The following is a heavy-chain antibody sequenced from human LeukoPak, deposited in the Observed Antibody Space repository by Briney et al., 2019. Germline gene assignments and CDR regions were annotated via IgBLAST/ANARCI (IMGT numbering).Heavy chain of an antibody. Sequence: GGSLRLSCAASGFTVSSNYMSWVRQAPGKGLEWVSVIYSGGGTYYADSVKGRFTISRDNSKNTLYLQMNSLRADDTAVYYCAGLDAAMPDAFDIWGQGTTVTVSS. V-gene: IGHV3-66*02. CDR3: AGLDAAMPDAFDI. CDR2: IYSGGGT. CDR1: GFTVSSNY. D-gene: IGHD5-18*01. J-gene: IGHJ3*02.